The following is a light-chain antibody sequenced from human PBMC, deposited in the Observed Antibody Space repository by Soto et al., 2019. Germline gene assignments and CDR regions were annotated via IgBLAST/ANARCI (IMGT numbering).Light chain of an antibody. Sequence: DIQMTQSPSSLSASVRDTVTITCRASQSISVHLNWYQQKPGEVPKLLIYAASNLHSGVPSRFSGSGSETDFALTISSLQPEDFATYYCQQSYITPYTFGQGTRLVIK. CDR1: QSISVH. CDR3: QQSYITPYT. J-gene: IGKJ2*01. CDR2: AAS. V-gene: IGKV1-39*01.